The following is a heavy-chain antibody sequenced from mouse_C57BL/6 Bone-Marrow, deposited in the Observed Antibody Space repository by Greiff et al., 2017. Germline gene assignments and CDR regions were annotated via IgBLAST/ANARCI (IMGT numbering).Heavy chain of an antibody. D-gene: IGHD1-1*01. CDR3: ARYPHGSSPPYYSVDY. CDR2: IYPRSGNT. J-gene: IGHJ4*01. V-gene: IGHV1-81*01. Sequence: QVQLQQSGAELARPGASVKLSCKASGYTFTSYGISWVKQRTGQGLEWIGEIYPRSGNTYYNEKFKGKATLTADTSSSTAYMELRSLTSKDSAVYFCARYPHGSSPPYYSVDYWGQGTSVTVSS. CDR1: GYTFTSYG.